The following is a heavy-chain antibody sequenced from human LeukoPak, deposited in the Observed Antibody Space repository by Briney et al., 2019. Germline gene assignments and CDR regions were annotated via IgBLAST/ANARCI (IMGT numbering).Heavy chain of an antibody. V-gene: IGHV3-48*01. D-gene: IGHD5-18*01. CDR2: ISSSSSSV. J-gene: IGHJ6*02. Sequence: GGSLRLSCAAPGFSLSSYWMSWVRQAPGKGLEWVSYISSSSSSVFYADSVKGRFTISRDNAKNSLYLQMNSLRAEDTAVYYCARDLDTYYGMDVWGQGTTVTVSS. CDR3: ARDLDTYYGMDV. CDR1: GFSLSSYW.